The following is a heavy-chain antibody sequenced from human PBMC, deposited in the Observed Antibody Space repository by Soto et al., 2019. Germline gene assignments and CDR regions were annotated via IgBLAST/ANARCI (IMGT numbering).Heavy chain of an antibody. J-gene: IGHJ4*02. Sequence: ASVKVSCTASGYTFTSYDMHWVRQAPGQRLEWMGRINASNGNTSYAQKFQGRVTITRDTSASTAYMELSSLRSEDTAVYYCARLVTGTDHWGQGTLVTVSS. CDR2: INASNGNT. CDR1: GYTFTSYD. V-gene: IGHV1-3*01. D-gene: IGHD1-20*01. CDR3: ARLVTGTDH.